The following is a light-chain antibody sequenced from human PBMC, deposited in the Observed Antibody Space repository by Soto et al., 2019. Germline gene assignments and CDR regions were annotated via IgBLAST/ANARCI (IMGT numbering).Light chain of an antibody. CDR3: QQYDNLPLN. CDR2: DAS. J-gene: IGKJ5*01. Sequence: IEMTKSQSTLSGSVVDRGTITCPASQDISNYSNWYQQKPGKAPKLLIYDASNLETGVPSRFSGSGSGTDFTFTISSLQPEDIATYYCQQYDNLPLNCGQGTKRDIK. V-gene: IGKV1-33*01. CDR1: QDISNY.